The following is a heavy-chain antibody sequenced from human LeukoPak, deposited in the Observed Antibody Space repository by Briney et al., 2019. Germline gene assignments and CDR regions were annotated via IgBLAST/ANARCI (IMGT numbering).Heavy chain of an antibody. CDR1: GDSVSSNSVA. V-gene: IGHV6-1*01. CDR3: ARDHCSGGSCHWRFDY. D-gene: IGHD2-15*01. CDR2: TYYRSKWYS. Sequence: SQTLSLTCGISGDSVSSNSVAWNWIRQSPSRGLELLGRTYYRSKWYSDYAVSVKGRITINPDTSKNQFSLQLNSVTPEDTAVFYCARDHCSGGSCHWRFDYWGQGTLVTVSS. J-gene: IGHJ4*02.